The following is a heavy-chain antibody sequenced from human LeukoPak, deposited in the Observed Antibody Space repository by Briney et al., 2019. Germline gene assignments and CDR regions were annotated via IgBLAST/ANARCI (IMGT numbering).Heavy chain of an antibody. CDR2: LDVGGST. D-gene: IGHD2-15*01. V-gene: IGHV3-53*01. J-gene: IGHJ3*02. CDR3: ARGGNSGGSLRSPFDI. CDR1: GLSVSGNY. Sequence: GGSLRLSCAASGLSVSGNYMSWVRQPPGKGPEWVSVLDVGGSTYYVDSVKSQFTISRDKSKNPLYLQINSLRAEDTAVYYCARGGNSGGSLRSPFDIWGRGTMVTVSS.